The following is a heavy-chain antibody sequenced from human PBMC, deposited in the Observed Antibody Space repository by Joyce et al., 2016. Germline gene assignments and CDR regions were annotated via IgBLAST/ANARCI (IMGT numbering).Heavy chain of an antibody. D-gene: IGHD3-10*01. V-gene: IGHV1-69*02. CDR3: ARGVGRAATQNES. Sequence: QVQLVQSEAEVKKPGSSVKVSCRASGGTFSSYTLTWVRQAPGQGLEGMGRIIPMIGFANYAQKFQDRLTISADKSTNTAYMDLTSLRSEDTAVYFCARGVGRAATQNESWGQGTLVVVSS. CDR2: IIPMIGFA. J-gene: IGHJ4*02. CDR1: GGTFSSYT.